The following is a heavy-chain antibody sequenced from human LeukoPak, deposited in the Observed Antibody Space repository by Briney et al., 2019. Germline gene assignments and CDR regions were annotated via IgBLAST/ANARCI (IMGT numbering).Heavy chain of an antibody. CDR1: GYTFTSYD. Sequence: ASVKVSCKASGYTFTSYDINWVRQATGQGLEWMGWMNPNSGGRGYAQKFQGRVTMTRDTSISTAYMELSSLRSEDTAVYYCARHGSYYFDSSGYYLLDSWGQGTLVTVSS. V-gene: IGHV1-8*01. J-gene: IGHJ4*02. CDR3: ARHGSYYFDSSGYYLLDS. CDR2: MNPNSGGR. D-gene: IGHD3-22*01.